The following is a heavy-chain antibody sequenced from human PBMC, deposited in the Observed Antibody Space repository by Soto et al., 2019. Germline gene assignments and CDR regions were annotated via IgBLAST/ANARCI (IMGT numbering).Heavy chain of an antibody. Sequence: QVQLVQSGAEVKKPGSSVKVSCKASGGTFSSYAISWVRQAPGQGLEWMGGIIPIFGTANYAQKFQGRVTITADESTSTAYMELSSLRSEDTAVYYCAREVGLARGGGPNYYFDYWGQGTLVTVYS. CDR1: GGTFSSYA. V-gene: IGHV1-69*01. D-gene: IGHD2-15*01. J-gene: IGHJ4*02. CDR3: AREVGLARGGGPNYYFDY. CDR2: IIPIFGTA.